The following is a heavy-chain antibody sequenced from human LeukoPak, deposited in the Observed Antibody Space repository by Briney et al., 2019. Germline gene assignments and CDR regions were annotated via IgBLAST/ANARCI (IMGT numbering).Heavy chain of an antibody. V-gene: IGHV1-69*13. J-gene: IGHJ4*02. CDR3: ARSVVGATWDFGY. CDR1: GGTFSSYA. D-gene: IGHD1-26*01. Sequence: ASVKVSCKASGGTFSSYAISWVRQAPGQGLEWMGGIIPIFGTANYAQKFQGRVTITADESTSTAYMELSSLRSEDTAVYYCARSVVGATWDFGYWGQGTLVTVSS. CDR2: IIPIFGTA.